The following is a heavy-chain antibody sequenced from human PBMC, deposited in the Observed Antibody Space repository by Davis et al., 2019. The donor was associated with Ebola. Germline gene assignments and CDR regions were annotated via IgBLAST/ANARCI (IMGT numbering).Heavy chain of an antibody. J-gene: IGHJ3*02. D-gene: IGHD1-26*01. CDR2: INPSGGST. CDR1: GYTFTSYY. CDR3: ARTSIVGTTTTASDI. Sequence: ASVKVSCKASGYTFTSYYMHWVRQAPGQGLEWMGIINPSGGSTSYAQKFQGRVTMTTDTSTGTAYMELRSLRSDDTAVYFCARTSIVGTTTTASDIWGQGTRVTVSS. V-gene: IGHV1-46*01.